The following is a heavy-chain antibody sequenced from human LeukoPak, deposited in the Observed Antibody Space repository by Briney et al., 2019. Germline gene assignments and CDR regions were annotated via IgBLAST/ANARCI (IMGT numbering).Heavy chain of an antibody. CDR3: ARQGYCSSTSCYEGAEVEMAFDI. J-gene: IGHJ3*02. Sequence: SETLSLTCTVSGGSISSSSYYWGWIRQPPGKGLEWIGSIYYSGSTYYNPSLKSRVTISVDTSKNQFSLKLSSVTAADTAVYYCARQGYCSSTSCYEGAEVEMAFDIWGQGTMVTVSS. D-gene: IGHD2-2*01. CDR1: GGSISSSSYY. CDR2: IYYSGST. V-gene: IGHV4-39*01.